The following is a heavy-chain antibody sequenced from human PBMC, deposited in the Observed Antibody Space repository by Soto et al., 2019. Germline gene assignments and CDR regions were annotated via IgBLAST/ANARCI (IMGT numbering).Heavy chain of an antibody. CDR3: ARGSGGSCCPFDY. Sequence: QVRLQESGPGLVKPSQTLSLSCSVSGASISSGGYYWSWIRQHPGKGLEWIGFIYYSGNTHYKPALKNRVSMSVDTSKNQFSLRVSSVTAADTAVYYCARGSGGSCCPFDYWGQGTLVTVSS. CDR2: IYYSGNT. CDR1: GASISSGGYY. D-gene: IGHD2-15*01. J-gene: IGHJ4*02. V-gene: IGHV4-31*03.